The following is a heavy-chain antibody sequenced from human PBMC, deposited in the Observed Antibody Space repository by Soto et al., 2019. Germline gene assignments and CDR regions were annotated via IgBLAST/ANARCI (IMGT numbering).Heavy chain of an antibody. J-gene: IGHJ3*02. Sequence: GGSLRLSCAASGFTDSSNYMSWVRQAPGKGLEWVSVIYSGGSTYYADSVKGRFTISRDNSKNTLYLQMNSLRAEDTAVYYCARQRWLQFTHACDIWGQGTMVTVSS. D-gene: IGHD5-12*01. CDR2: IYSGGST. V-gene: IGHV3-66*02. CDR3: ARQRWLQFTHACDI. CDR1: GFTDSSNY.